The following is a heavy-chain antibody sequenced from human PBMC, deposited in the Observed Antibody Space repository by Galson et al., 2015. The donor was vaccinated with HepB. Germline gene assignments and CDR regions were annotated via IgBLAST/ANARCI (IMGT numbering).Heavy chain of an antibody. CDR2: TYYRSKWNN. D-gene: IGHD6-19*01. J-gene: IGHJ6*02. CDR1: GDSVSSNSAA. V-gene: IGHV6-1*01. Sequence: CAISGDSVSSNSAAWNWIRQSPSRGLEWLGRTYYRSKWNNDYAVSVKSRMTINPDTSKNQLSLQLNSVTPEDTAVYYCAREVGYSSGWYQGFNYGMDVWGQGTTVTVSS. CDR3: AREVGYSSGWYQGFNYGMDV.